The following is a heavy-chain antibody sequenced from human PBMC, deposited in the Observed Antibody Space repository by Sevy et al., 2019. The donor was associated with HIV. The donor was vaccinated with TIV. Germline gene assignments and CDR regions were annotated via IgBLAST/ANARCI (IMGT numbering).Heavy chain of an antibody. CDR3: ARYPLDSYGKGSDY. V-gene: IGHV1-69*13. CDR1: GGTFSSYA. Sequence: ASVKVSCKASGGTFSSYAISWVRQAPGQGLEWMGRIIPIFGTANYAQKFQGRVTITADESTSTAYIELSSLRSEDTAVYYCARYPLDSYGKGSDYWGQGTLVTVSS. J-gene: IGHJ4*02. D-gene: IGHD5-18*01. CDR2: IIPIFGTA.